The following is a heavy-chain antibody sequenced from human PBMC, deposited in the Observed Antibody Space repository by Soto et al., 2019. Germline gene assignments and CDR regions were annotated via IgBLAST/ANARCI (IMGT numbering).Heavy chain of an antibody. CDR3: ARAYHHAGGYFDWPTLMDV. J-gene: IGHJ6*02. D-gene: IGHD3-9*01. Sequence: GCLRLSCAASVFTVSSNYMSWVRQAPGKGLEWGSVIYSGGSTYYADSVKGRFTISRDNSKNTLYLQMNSLRAEDTAVYYCARAYHHAGGYFDWPTLMDVWGQGTTVTVSS. CDR2: IYSGGST. CDR1: VFTVSSNY. V-gene: IGHV3-53*01.